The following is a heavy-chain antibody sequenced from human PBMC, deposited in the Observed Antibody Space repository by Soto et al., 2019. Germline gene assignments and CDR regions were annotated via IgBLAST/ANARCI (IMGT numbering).Heavy chain of an antibody. CDR3: ARGAQSIAFDI. Sequence: SWLRQSPGKGLEWIGWIHSSGSTNYNPSLKSRVTISVDTSKNQFSLKLSSVTAADTAVYYCARGAQSIAFDIWGQGTMVTVSS. V-gene: IGHV4-4*09. CDR2: IHSSGST. D-gene: IGHD2-2*02. J-gene: IGHJ3*02.